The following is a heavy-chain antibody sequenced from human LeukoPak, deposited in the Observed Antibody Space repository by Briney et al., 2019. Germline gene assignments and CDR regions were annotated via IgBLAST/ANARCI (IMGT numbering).Heavy chain of an antibody. V-gene: IGHV4-59*12. J-gene: IGHJ6*02. CDR3: ARGPGPLPYYYYGMDV. CDR1: GGSISSYY. Sequence: SETLSLTCTVSGGSISSYYWSWIRQPPGKGLEWIGYIYYSGSTYYNPSLKSRVTISVDRSKNQFSLKLSSVTAADTAVYYCARGPGPLPYYYYGMDVWGQGTTVTVSS. CDR2: IYYSGST.